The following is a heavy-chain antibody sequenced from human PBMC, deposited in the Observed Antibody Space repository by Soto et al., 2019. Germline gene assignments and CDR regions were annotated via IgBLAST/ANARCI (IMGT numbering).Heavy chain of an antibody. D-gene: IGHD2-2*01. CDR1: GGTFSSYA. CDR3: ARDSRYCSSTSCSNGMDV. CDR2: IIPIFGTA. J-gene: IGHJ6*02. V-gene: IGHV1-69*06. Sequence: SVKVSCKASGGTFSSYAISWVRQAPGQGLEWMGGIIPIFGTANYAQKFQGRVTITADKSTSTAYMELSSLRSEDTAVYHCARDSRYCSSTSCSNGMDVWGQGTTVTVSS.